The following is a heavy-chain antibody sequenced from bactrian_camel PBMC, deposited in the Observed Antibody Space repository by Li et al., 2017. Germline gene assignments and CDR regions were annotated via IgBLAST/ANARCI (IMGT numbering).Heavy chain of an antibody. Sequence: HVQLVESGGGSVRAGGSLRLSCAASGNTYNLNCLGWFRQAPGMEREQVAVFIYTFGRSTRYADSVKGRFTISQDDAKNTVYLQMNNLKPEDTAMYNCAADVGSMSANCQPNYWGQGTQVTVS. D-gene: IGHD3*01. CDR1: GNTYNLNC. J-gene: IGHJ4*01. CDR2: FIYTFGRST. CDR3: AADVGSMSANCQPNY. V-gene: IGHV3S53*01.